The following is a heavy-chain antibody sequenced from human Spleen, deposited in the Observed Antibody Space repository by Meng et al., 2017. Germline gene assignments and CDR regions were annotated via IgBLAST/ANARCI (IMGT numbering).Heavy chain of an antibody. J-gene: IGHJ4*02. V-gene: IGHV4-59*12. CDR1: GGSISSYY. CDR3: ARGPTTMAHDFDY. Sequence: GSLRLSCTVSGGSISSYYWSWIRQPPGKGLEWIGYIFYSGSTNYNPSLKSRVTISVDTSNNQFSLKLSSVTAADSAVYYCARGPTTMAHDFDYWGQGTLVTVSS. CDR2: IFYSGST. D-gene: IGHD4-11*01.